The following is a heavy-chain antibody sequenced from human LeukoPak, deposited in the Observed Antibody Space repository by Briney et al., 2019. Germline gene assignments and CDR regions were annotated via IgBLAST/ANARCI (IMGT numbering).Heavy chain of an antibody. CDR2: IYSSGST. Sequence: SETLSPTCTASGGSISGHYWTWIRQPAGRGLEWIGRIYSSGSTYYNPSLMSRVTISLDTSNNQFSLRVTSVTAADTAVYYCARGKEMTAVAGYYSFDYWGQGTLVSVSS. CDR3: ARGKEMTAVAGYYSFDY. D-gene: IGHD6-19*01. J-gene: IGHJ4*02. V-gene: IGHV4-4*07. CDR1: GGSISGHY.